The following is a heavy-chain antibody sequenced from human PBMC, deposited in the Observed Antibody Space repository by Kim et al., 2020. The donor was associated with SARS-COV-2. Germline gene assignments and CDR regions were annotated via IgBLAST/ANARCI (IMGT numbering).Heavy chain of an antibody. CDR1: GGTFSSYT. Sequence: SVKVSCKASGGTFSSYTISWVRQAPGQGLEWMGRIIPILGIANYAQKFQGRVTITADKSTSTAYMELSSLRSEDTAVYYCASPTGYFDWLFNYYYGMDVWGQGTTVTVSS. CDR2: IIPILGIA. V-gene: IGHV1-69*02. J-gene: IGHJ6*02. D-gene: IGHD3-9*01. CDR3: ASPTGYFDWLFNYYYGMDV.